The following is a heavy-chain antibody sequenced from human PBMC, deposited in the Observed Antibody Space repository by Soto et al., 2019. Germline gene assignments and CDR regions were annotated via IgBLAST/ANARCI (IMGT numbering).Heavy chain of an antibody. CDR3: ARDVVGSYDCWSGYFYGGGMGG. CDR1: GYTFTGYY. Sequence: ASVKVSCKASGYTFTGYYMHWVRQAPGQGLEWMGWINPNSGGTNYAQKFQGWVTMTRDTSISTAYMELSRLRSDDTAVSYCARDVVGSYDCWSGYFYGGGMGGWGQGTTVTVSS. V-gene: IGHV1-2*04. J-gene: IGHJ6*02. D-gene: IGHD3-3*01. CDR2: INPNSGGT.